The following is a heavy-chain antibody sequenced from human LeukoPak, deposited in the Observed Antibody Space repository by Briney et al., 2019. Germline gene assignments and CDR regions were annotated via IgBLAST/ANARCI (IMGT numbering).Heavy chain of an antibody. D-gene: IGHD6-19*01. CDR2: TNQDGSDK. Sequence: GGSLRLSCAASGFTFNNYWMKWVRQAPGKGLEWVANTNQDGSDKYYVDSVKGRFAISRDNAKNSLYLQMNSLRAEDTAVYYCARGEEYSSGWYYFDYWGQGTLVTVSS. CDR3: ARGEEYSSGWYYFDY. J-gene: IGHJ4*02. CDR1: GFTFNNYW. V-gene: IGHV3-7*03.